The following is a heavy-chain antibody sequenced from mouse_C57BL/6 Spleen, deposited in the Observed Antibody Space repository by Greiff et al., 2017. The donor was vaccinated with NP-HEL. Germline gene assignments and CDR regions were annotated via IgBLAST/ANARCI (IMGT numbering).Heavy chain of an antibody. CDR3: AREGPSYAMDY. Sequence: QVQLKQSGPELVKPGASVKISCEASGYAFSSSWMNWVKQRPGKGLEWIGRIYPGDGDTNYNGKFKGKATLTADKSSSTAYMQLSSLTSEDSAVYFCAREGPSYAMDYWGQGTSVTVSS. J-gene: IGHJ4*01. CDR2: IYPGDGDT. CDR1: GYAFSSSW. V-gene: IGHV1-82*01.